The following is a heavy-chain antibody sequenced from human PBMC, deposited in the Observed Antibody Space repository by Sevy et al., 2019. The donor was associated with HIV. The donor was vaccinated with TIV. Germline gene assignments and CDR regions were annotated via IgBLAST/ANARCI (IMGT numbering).Heavy chain of an antibody. CDR3: ARQFSGSYFAYAFDV. J-gene: IGHJ3*01. Sequence: LSLTCAASGFTFSSYAMHWVRQAPGKGLEWVAVISYDGSNKYYADSVKGRFTISRDNSKNTLYLQMNSLRAEDTAVYYCARQFSGSYFAYAFDVWGQGTMVTVSS. V-gene: IGHV3-30-3*01. CDR1: GFTFSSYA. CDR2: ISYDGSNK. D-gene: IGHD1-26*01.